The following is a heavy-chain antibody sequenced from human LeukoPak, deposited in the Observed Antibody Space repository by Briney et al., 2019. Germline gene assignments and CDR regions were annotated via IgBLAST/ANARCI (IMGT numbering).Heavy chain of an antibody. Sequence: GGSLRLSCAASGFTFSSYGMHWVRQAPGKGLEWVAFIRCDGSNKYYADSVKGRFTISRDNSKNTLYLQMNSLRAEDTAVYYCAKDDYSNPTGYFQHWGQGTLVTVSS. CDR3: AKDDYSNPTGYFQH. D-gene: IGHD4-11*01. J-gene: IGHJ1*01. CDR1: GFTFSSYG. V-gene: IGHV3-30*02. CDR2: IRCDGSNK.